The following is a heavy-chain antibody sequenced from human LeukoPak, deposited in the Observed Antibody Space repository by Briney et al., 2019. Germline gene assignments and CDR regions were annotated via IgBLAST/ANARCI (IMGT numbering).Heavy chain of an antibody. V-gene: IGHV3-74*01. Sequence: QPGGSLRLSCAASGFTFSSYWMHWVRQAPGKGLVWVSRINSDGSTTSHADSVKGRFTISRDNAKNTLYLQMNSLRAEDTALYYCAKDTYGDYDGGDYWGQGTLVTVSS. CDR2: INSDGSTT. D-gene: IGHD4-17*01. CDR3: AKDTYGDYDGGDY. CDR1: GFTFSSYW. J-gene: IGHJ4*02.